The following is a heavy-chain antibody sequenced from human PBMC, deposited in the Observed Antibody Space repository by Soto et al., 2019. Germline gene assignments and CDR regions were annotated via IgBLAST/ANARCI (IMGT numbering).Heavy chain of an antibody. J-gene: IGHJ5*02. Sequence: ASVKVSCKASCYTFPSYGVSCVRQAPGQGLEWMGWISAYNGNTNYAQKLQGRVTMTTDTSTSTAYMELRSLRSDDTAVYYCARVVFAWILSGGWFDPWGQGTLVTVSS. CDR1: CYTFPSYG. D-gene: IGHD5-18*01. CDR3: ARVVFAWILSGGWFDP. CDR2: ISAYNGNT. V-gene: IGHV1-18*01.